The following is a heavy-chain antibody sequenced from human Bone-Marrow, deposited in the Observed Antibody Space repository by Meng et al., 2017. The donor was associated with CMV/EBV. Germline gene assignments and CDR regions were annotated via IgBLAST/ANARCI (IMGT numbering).Heavy chain of an antibody. D-gene: IGHD2-2*02. Sequence: GSLRLSCTVSGGSISGYYWTWIRQPPGKGLEWVAYIHYSGTPHYNPSLKSRVTMSLDTSKNQFSLKLSSVTAADTAVYYCARVEVPAAIRYWGQGTLVTVSS. V-gene: IGHV4-59*01. J-gene: IGHJ4*02. CDR1: GGSISGYY. CDR3: ARVEVPAAIRY. CDR2: IHYSGTP.